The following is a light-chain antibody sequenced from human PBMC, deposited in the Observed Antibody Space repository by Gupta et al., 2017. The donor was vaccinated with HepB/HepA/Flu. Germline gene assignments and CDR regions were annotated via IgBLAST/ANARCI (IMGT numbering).Light chain of an antibody. Sequence: DIQMTQSPSYMSASVGDRVTISCRESQSISSCLDWYQQKPGKAPKLIIYAAGRGKIGVTSRFSGSGYDEDFTPTSTRRQDEDFANYYTQQSYRTRTFGQGTKVEIK. J-gene: IGKJ1*01. CDR3: QQSYRTRT. CDR1: QSISSC. V-gene: IGKV1-39*01. CDR2: AAG.